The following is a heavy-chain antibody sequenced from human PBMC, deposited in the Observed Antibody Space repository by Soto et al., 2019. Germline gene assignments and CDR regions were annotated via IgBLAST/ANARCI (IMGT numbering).Heavy chain of an antibody. D-gene: IGHD1-26*01. CDR1: GYTFTSYA. Sequence: QVQLVQSGAEEKKPGASVKVSCKASGYTFTSYAMHWVRQAPGQRLEWMGWINAGNGNTKYSQKFQGRVTITRDTSASTAYMEMSRLRSDDTAVYYCASSATTADYYYGMDVWGQGTTVTVSS. J-gene: IGHJ6*02. CDR3: ASSATTADYYYGMDV. CDR2: INAGNGNT. V-gene: IGHV1-3*05.